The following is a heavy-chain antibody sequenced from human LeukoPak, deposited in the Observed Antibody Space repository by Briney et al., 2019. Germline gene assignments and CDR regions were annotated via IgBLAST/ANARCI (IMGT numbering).Heavy chain of an antibody. Sequence: GGSLRLSCAASGFTFSSFEMNWVRQAPGKGLEWVSYMSNSGRTIYYADSVKGRFTISRDNAENSLYLQMNSLRAEDTAVYYCARDVGSGWFDYWGQGTLVTVSS. CDR1: GFTFSSFE. J-gene: IGHJ4*02. CDR3: ARDVGSGWFDY. CDR2: MSNSGRTI. D-gene: IGHD6-19*01. V-gene: IGHV3-48*03.